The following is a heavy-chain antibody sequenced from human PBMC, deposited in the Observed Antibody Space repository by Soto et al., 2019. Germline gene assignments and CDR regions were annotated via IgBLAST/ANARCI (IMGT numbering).Heavy chain of an antibody. V-gene: IGHV3-23*01. CDR3: ATGRGREKQQLRHFDY. CDR1: GFTFSSYA. Sequence: GGSLRLSCAASGFTFSSYAMSWVRQAPGKGLEWVSAISGSGGSTYYADSVKGRFTISRDNSKNTLYLQMNSLRAEDTTVYYCATGRGREKQQLRHFDYWGQGTLVTVSS. CDR2: ISGSGGST. J-gene: IGHJ4*02. D-gene: IGHD6-13*01.